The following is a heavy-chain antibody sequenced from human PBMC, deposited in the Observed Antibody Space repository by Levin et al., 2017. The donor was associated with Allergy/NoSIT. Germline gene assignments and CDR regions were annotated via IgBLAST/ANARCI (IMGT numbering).Heavy chain of an antibody. J-gene: IGHJ4*02. Sequence: GESLKISCAASGFTFSSYGMHWVRQAPGKGLEWVAVISYDGSNKYYADSVKGRFTISRDNSKNTLYLQMNSLRAEDTAVYYCAKGGSYGYLRYYFDYWGQGTLVTVSS. V-gene: IGHV3-30*18. CDR2: ISYDGSNK. CDR3: AKGGSYGYLRYYFDY. D-gene: IGHD5-18*01. CDR1: GFTFSSYG.